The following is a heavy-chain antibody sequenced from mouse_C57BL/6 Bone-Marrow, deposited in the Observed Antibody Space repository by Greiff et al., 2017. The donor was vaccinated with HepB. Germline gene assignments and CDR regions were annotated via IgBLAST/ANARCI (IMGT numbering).Heavy chain of an antibody. J-gene: IGHJ2*01. CDR1: GYTFTSYW. CDR3: ARPFITTVVAPYYFDY. CDR2: IYPGSGST. D-gene: IGHD1-1*01. Sequence: QVQLKESGAELVKPGASVKMSCKASGYTFTSYWITWVKQRPGQGLEWIGDIYPGSGSTNYNEKFKSKATLTVDTSSSTAYMQLSSLTSEDSAVYYCARPFITTVVAPYYFDYWGQGTTLTVSS. V-gene: IGHV1-55*01.